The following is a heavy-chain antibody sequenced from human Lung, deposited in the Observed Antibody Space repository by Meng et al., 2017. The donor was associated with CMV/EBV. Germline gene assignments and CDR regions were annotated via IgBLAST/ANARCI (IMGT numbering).Heavy chain of an antibody. J-gene: IGHJ6*02. CDR3: ARVTGPGAGYGMDV. CDR2: IYSGGST. D-gene: IGHD3-10*01. Sequence: TVISSNSSWGRQAPGQRREWVSLIYSGGSTYYADSVTGRFTISRDNSKNTLYLQMNSLRAEDTAVYYCARVTGPGAGYGMDVWGQGTTVTVSS. CDR1: TVISSN. V-gene: IGHV3-53*05.